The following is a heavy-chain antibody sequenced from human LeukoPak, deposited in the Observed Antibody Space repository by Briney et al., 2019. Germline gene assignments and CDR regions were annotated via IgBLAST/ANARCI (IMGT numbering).Heavy chain of an antibody. CDR2: INHSGST. CDR1: GGSFSGYY. CDR3: ASIVVPGNWFDP. Sequence: SETLSLTCAVYGGSFSGYYWSWIRQPPGKGLEWIGEINHSGSTNYNPSLKSRVTISVDTSKNQSSLKLSSVTAADTAVYYCASIVVPGNWFDPWGQGTLVTVSS. J-gene: IGHJ5*02. D-gene: IGHD2-2*01. V-gene: IGHV4-34*01.